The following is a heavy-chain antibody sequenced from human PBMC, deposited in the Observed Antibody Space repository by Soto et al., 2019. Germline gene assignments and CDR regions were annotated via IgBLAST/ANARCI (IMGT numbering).Heavy chain of an antibody. CDR2: ILYDARNE. CDR3: AGGYDWGDY. CDR1: GVTFSRDG. D-gene: IGHD5-12*01. V-gene: IGHV3-30*02. J-gene: IGHJ4*02. Sequence: GGSLRLSCAASGVTFSRDGMLWARQAPGKGLEWVASILYDARNEVYADSVKGRFTISRDNSKNTLYLQMNSLRVEDTAVYFCAGGYDWGDYWGQGTLVTVSS.